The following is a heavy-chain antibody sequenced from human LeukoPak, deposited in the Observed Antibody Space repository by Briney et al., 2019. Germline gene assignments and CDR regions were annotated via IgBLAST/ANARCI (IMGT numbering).Heavy chain of an antibody. CDR1: GGTFSSYA. D-gene: IGHD5-18*01. CDR2: IIPIFGTA. Sequence: SVKVSCKASGGTFSSYAISWVRQAPGQGLEWMGGIIPIFGTANYAQKFQGRVTITADKSTSTAYMELSSLRSEDTAVYYCAGHPWIQLWTYFDYWGQGTLVTVSS. CDR3: AGHPWIQLWTYFDY. V-gene: IGHV1-69*06. J-gene: IGHJ4*02.